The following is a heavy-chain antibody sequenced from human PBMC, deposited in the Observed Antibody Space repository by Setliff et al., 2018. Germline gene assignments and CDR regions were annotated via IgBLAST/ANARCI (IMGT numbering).Heavy chain of an antibody. V-gene: IGHV1-8*03. J-gene: IGHJ6*02. CDR1: GYSFTSND. CDR2: LNPSSGNT. Sequence: ASVKVSCKASGYSFTSNDINWVRQATGQGPEWMGWLNPSSGNTGYAPKFQGRVTITRSTSLSTAYMELSSLRSEDTAIYYCARSEGSSWLSSYYYYYGMDVWGQGTTVTVSS. D-gene: IGHD6-13*01. CDR3: ARSEGSSWLSSYYYYYGMDV.